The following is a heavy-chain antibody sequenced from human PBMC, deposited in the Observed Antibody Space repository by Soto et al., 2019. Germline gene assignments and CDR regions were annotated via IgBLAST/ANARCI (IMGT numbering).Heavy chain of an antibody. Sequence: GGSLRLSCAASGFTFSSYGMHWVRQAPGKGLEWVAVIWYDGINKYYADSVKGRFTISRDNSKNTLYLQMNSLRAEDTAVYYCARDTHSSSSVNSYMDVWGKGTTVTVSS. CDR1: GFTFSSYG. D-gene: IGHD6-6*01. V-gene: IGHV3-33*01. CDR2: IWYDGINK. CDR3: ARDTHSSSSVNSYMDV. J-gene: IGHJ6*03.